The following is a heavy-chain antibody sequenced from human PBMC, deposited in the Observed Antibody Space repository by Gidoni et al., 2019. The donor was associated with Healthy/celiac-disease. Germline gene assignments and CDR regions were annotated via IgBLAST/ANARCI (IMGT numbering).Heavy chain of an antibody. CDR1: GGSIRSRGYY. J-gene: IGHJ6*02. V-gene: IGHV4-31*03. Sequence: QVQLQESGPGLVKPSQTLSLTCTVSGGSIRSRGYYWSWIRQHPGKGLEWIVYIYYSGSTYYNPSLKSRVTISVDTSKNQFSLKLSSVTAADTAVYYCARDHMSGDGGYGYYYYGMDVWGQGTTVTVSS. CDR3: ARDHMSGDGGYGYYYYGMDV. CDR2: IYYSGST. D-gene: IGHD4-17*01.